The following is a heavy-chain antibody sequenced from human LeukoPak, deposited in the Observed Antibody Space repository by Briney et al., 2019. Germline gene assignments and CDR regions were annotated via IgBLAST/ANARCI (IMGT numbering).Heavy chain of an antibody. J-gene: IGHJ6*03. CDR1: GGSISSGGYY. D-gene: IGHD2-2*02. CDR2: IYYSGST. Sequence: SETLSLTCTVSGGSISSGGYYWSWIRQHPGKGLEWIGYIYYSGSTYYNPSLKSRVTISVDTSKNQFSLKLSSVTAADTAVYYCARVQMCSSTRCYTWYYYYYMDVWGKGTTVTVSS. V-gene: IGHV4-31*03. CDR3: ARVQMCSSTRCYTWYYYYYMDV.